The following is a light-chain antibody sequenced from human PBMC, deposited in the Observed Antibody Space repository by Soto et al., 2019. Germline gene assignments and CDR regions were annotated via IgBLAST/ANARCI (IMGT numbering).Light chain of an antibody. CDR2: AAS. CDR1: QSISSY. V-gene: IGKV1-17*01. J-gene: IGKJ5*01. CDR3: LQHNSYPRT. Sequence: DIQMTQSPSSLSASVGDRVTISCRASQSISSYLNWYQQKPGKAPKLLIYAASSVQSGVPSRFSGSGSGTEFTLTISSLQPEDFATYYCLQHNSYPRTFGQGTRLEIK.